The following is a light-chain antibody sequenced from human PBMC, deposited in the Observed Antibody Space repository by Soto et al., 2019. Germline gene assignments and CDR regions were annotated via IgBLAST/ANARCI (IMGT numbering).Light chain of an antibody. CDR3: VHHNSYPRT. CDR1: QGIGSA. CDR2: AAS. J-gene: IGKJ1*01. Sequence: DIQMTQSPSSLSASVGDRVTITCRASQGIGSALAWFQKKPGKAPKRLIYAASRLQSGAPSRFSGSGSGSEVTLTVSGLQPEDFPTYYCVHHNSYPRTFGQGTKVDIE. V-gene: IGKV1-17*01.